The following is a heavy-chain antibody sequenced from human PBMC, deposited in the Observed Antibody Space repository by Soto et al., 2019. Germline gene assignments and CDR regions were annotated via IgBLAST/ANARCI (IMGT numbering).Heavy chain of an antibody. CDR3: ARVAGSPDY. D-gene: IGHD1-26*01. Sequence: ASVKVSCKASGYTFTSYYMHWVRQAPGQGLEWMGIINPSGGSTSYAQKFQGRVTMTRDTSTSTANMELRSLSSDDTAIYYCARVAGSPDYWGQGTLVTVSS. CDR1: GYTFTSYY. CDR2: INPSGGST. V-gene: IGHV1-46*01. J-gene: IGHJ4*02.